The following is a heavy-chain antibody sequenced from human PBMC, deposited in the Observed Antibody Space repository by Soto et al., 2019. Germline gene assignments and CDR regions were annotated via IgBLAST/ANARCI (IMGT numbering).Heavy chain of an antibody. D-gene: IGHD6-13*01. V-gene: IGHV4-38-2*01. CDR3: ARVPLNQAGKGGLWFDS. CDR2: IYHNGST. Sequence: SETLSLTCAVSGYSITSYYWGWIRQPPGKGLEWIGNIYHNGSTYYNPSLKSRVTISVDSSKNQFSLKLTSVTAADTAGYYCARVPLNQAGKGGLWFDSWGQGTLVTVSS. J-gene: IGHJ5*01. CDR1: GYSITSYY.